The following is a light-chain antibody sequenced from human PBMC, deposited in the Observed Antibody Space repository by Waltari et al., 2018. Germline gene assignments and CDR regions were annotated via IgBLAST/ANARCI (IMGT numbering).Light chain of an antibody. CDR3: QQYDASPLT. Sequence: DIVMTQSPDSLAVSLGEGATINCKSSQSVLYSANNKNYLAWYQQKSGQPPKLLIYWASTRASGVPDRFSGSGSGTDFTLTISNLQPEDVAVYYCQQYDASPLTFGGGTKVEI. CDR2: WAS. J-gene: IGKJ4*01. CDR1: QSVLYSANNKNY. V-gene: IGKV4-1*01.